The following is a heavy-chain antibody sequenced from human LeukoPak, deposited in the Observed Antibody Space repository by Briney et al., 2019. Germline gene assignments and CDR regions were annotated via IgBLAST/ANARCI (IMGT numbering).Heavy chain of an antibody. Sequence: SETLSLTCTVSGGSISSSSYYWGWIRPPPGTGLEGVVSIYYSGSTYDNPSLKIRVNISVQTSKNQFSLKLSSVTAADTAVYYCARGDYYGSGSYYQSPPDYWGQGTLVTVSS. J-gene: IGHJ4*02. CDR2: IYYSGST. CDR1: GGSISSSSYY. V-gene: IGHV4-39*01. D-gene: IGHD3-10*01. CDR3: ARGDYYGSGSYYQSPPDY.